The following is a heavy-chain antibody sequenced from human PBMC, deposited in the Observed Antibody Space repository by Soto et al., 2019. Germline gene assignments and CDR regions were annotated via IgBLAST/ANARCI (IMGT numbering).Heavy chain of an antibody. CDR3: ARDPPKNCSSTSCYDPPHYYYMDV. Sequence: GGSLRLSCAASGFTFSSYGMHWVRQAPGKGLEWVAVIWYDGSNKYYADSVKGRFTISRDNSKNTLYLQMNSLRAEDTAVYYCARDPPKNCSSTSCYDPPHYYYMDVWGKGTTVTVSS. CDR2: IWYDGSNK. V-gene: IGHV3-33*01. CDR1: GFTFSSYG. D-gene: IGHD2-2*01. J-gene: IGHJ6*03.